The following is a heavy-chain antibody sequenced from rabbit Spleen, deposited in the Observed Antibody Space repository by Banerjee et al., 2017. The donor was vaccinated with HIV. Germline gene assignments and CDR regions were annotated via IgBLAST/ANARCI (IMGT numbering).Heavy chain of an antibody. J-gene: IGHJ4*01. CDR2: INAATAKP. D-gene: IGHD4-1*01. CDR1: GFSFSDRDV. Sequence: QEQLVESGGGLVKPEGSLTLTCKASGFSFSDRDVMCWVRQAPGKGLEWIACINAATAKPVNATWAKGRFTISRTSSTTVTLQMTSLTAADTATYFCARDLAGAIGWNFYLWGPGTLVTVS. CDR3: ARDLAGAIGWNFYL. V-gene: IGHV1S45*01.